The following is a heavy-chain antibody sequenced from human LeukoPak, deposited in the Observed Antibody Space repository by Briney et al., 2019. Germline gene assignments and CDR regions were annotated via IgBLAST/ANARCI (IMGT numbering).Heavy chain of an antibody. J-gene: IGHJ4*02. D-gene: IGHD1-26*01. CDR2: IKQDGSEK. Sequence: GGSLRLSCAASGFTFSSYWMSWVRKAPGKGLEWVANIKQDGSEKYNVDSVKGRFTISWNSAKTSLYLQMNSLRAEDTAVYYCARDLEWELLQPLGYDYWGQGTLVTVSS. V-gene: IGHV3-7*01. CDR3: ARDLEWELLQPLGYDY. CDR1: GFTFSSYW.